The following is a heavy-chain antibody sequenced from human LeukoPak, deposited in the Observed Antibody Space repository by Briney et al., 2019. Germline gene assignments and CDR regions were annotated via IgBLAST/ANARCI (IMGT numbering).Heavy chain of an antibody. J-gene: IGHJ3*02. CDR1: GYTFTGYY. D-gene: IGHD3-10*01. CDR3: ARGGSYYGSGSYYNVPGRTDAFDI. Sequence: ASVKVSCKASGYTFTGYYMHWVRQAPGQGLEWMGWINPNSGGTNYAQKFQGWVTMTRDTSISTAYMELSRLRSDDTAVYYCARGGSYYGSGSYYNVPGRTDAFDIWGQGTMVTVSS. CDR2: INPNSGGT. V-gene: IGHV1-2*04.